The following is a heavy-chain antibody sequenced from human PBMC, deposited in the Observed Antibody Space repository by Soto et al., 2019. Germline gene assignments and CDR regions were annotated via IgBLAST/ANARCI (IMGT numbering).Heavy chain of an antibody. Sequence: GESLKISCKGSGYTFTDYWIGWVRQLPGKGLEWMGIIYPGDSDTRYSPSFQGHVTITVDKSTSTAHLQWNTLKASDTAMYYCARHSYYDSSGYDAFDIWGQGTMVTVSS. CDR1: GYTFTDYW. V-gene: IGHV5-51*01. D-gene: IGHD3-22*01. J-gene: IGHJ3*02. CDR3: ARHSYYDSSGYDAFDI. CDR2: IYPGDSDT.